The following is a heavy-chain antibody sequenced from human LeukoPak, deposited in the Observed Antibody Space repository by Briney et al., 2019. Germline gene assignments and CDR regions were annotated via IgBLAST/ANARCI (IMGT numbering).Heavy chain of an antibody. CDR1: GGSLSSYY. J-gene: IGHJ4*02. CDR2: IYYSGST. Sequence: PSETLSLTCTVSGGSLSSYYWSWLRQPPGKGLEWIGYIYYSGSTNYNPSLKSRVTISVDTSKNQFSLKLSSVTAADTAVYYCARARSGGTLFAYWGQGTLVTVSS. CDR3: ARARSGGTLFAY. V-gene: IGHV4-59*01. D-gene: IGHD2-15*01.